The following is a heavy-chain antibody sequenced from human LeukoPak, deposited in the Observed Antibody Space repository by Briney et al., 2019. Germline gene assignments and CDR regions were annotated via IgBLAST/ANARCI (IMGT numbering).Heavy chain of an antibody. CDR2: IRYDGSNK. D-gene: IGHD3-10*02. Sequence: GGSLRLSCAASGFTFSNYSLHWVRQAPGKGLEWVAFIRYDGSNKYYADSVKGRFTISRDNSKNTLYLQMNSLRAEDTAVYYCANVGVRGVLNYFDYWGQGTLVTVSS. CDR1: GFTFSNYS. CDR3: ANVGVRGVLNYFDY. J-gene: IGHJ4*02. V-gene: IGHV3-30*02.